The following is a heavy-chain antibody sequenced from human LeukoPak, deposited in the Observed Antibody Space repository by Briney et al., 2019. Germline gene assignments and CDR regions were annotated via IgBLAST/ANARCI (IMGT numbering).Heavy chain of an antibody. CDR3: ARVRYYDSSGYYLDY. Sequence: ASVKVSCKASGYTFTSYGISWVRQAPGQGLEWMGWISAYNGNTSYAQKLRGRVTMTTDTSTSTAYMELRSLRSDDTAVYYCARVRYYDSSGYYLDYWGQGTLVTVSS. V-gene: IGHV1-18*01. CDR2: ISAYNGNT. J-gene: IGHJ4*02. D-gene: IGHD3-22*01. CDR1: GYTFTSYG.